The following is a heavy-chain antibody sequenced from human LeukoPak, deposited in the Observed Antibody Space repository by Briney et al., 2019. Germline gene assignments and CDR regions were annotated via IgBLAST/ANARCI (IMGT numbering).Heavy chain of an antibody. J-gene: IGHJ4*02. CDR1: GVTFSSYI. CDR2: SRNRAHSYST. V-gene: IGHV3-72*01. D-gene: IGHD3-10*01. CDR3: VALIRGLGY. Sequence: GGSLRLSCAASGVTFSSYIMNWVRQAPGKGLDWIGRSRNRAHSYSTEYAASVKGRFTVSRADSENSLYLQMNSLKTDDTAVYYCVALIRGLGYWGQGTLVTVSS.